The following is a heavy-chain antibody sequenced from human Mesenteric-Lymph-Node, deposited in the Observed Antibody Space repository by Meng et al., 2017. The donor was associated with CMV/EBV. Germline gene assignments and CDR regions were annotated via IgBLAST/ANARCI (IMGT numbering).Heavy chain of an antibody. D-gene: IGHD3-10*01. CDR1: GFTVSSNY. V-gene: IGHV3-53*01. J-gene: IGHJ5*02. CDR2: IYSGGST. Sequence: GESLKISCAASGFTVSSNYMSWVRQAPGKGLEWVSVIYSGGSTYYADSVKGRFTISRDNSKNTLYLQMNSLRAEDTAVYYCARGGVFGYYYGSGTGWFDPWGQGTLVTVSS. CDR3: ARGGVFGYYYGSGTGWFDP.